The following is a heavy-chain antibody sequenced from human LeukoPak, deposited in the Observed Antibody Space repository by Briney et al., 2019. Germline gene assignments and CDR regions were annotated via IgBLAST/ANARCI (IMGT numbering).Heavy chain of an antibody. J-gene: IGHJ6*03. CDR2: ISGSGGST. V-gene: IGHV3-23*01. Sequence: PGRSLRLSCAASGFTFSSYAMSWVRQAPGKGLEWVSAISGSGGSTYYADSVKGRFTISRGNSKNTLYLQMNSLRAEDTAVYYCAKVYDFWSGYYKAYYYYMDVWGKGTTVTVSS. CDR3: AKVYDFWSGYYKAYYYYMDV. CDR1: GFTFSSYA. D-gene: IGHD3-3*01.